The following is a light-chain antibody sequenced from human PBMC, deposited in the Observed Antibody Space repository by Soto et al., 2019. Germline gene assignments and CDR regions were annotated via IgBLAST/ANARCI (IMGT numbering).Light chain of an antibody. Sequence: QPVLTQPASVSGSPGQSIAISCTGTSSDVGGYYSVSWYQQHPGKAPKLVIYDVSNRPSGVSNRFSGSKSGNTASLTISGLQAEDEADYYCNSYTSSSTRVFGGGTQLTVL. V-gene: IGLV2-14*01. CDR3: NSYTSSSTRV. J-gene: IGLJ2*01. CDR1: SSDVGGYYS. CDR2: DVS.